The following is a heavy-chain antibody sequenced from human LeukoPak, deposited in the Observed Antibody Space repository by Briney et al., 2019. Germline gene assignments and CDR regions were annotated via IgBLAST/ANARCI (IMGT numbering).Heavy chain of an antibody. CDR1: GYTFTSYG. CDR2: ISAYNGNT. J-gene: IGHJ3*02. Sequence: ASVKVSCKASGYTFTSYGISWVRQAPGQGLEWMGWISAYNGNTNYAQKLQGRVTMTTDTSTSTAYMELRSLRSDDTAVYYCARDSEGYYDSSGYLVDAFDIWGQGTMVTVSS. D-gene: IGHD3-22*01. V-gene: IGHV1-18*01. CDR3: ARDSEGYYDSSGYLVDAFDI.